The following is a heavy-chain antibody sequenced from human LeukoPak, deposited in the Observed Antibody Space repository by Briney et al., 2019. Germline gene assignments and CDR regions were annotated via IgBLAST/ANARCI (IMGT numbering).Heavy chain of an antibody. D-gene: IGHD2-15*01. V-gene: IGHV4-38-2*02. CDR2: IFHTGDV. Sequence: SETLSLTCTVSGYSINSGYFWGWVRQPPGRGPEWIGSIFHTGDVYYNPSLRSRVTLSIDTSRNQVSLKVTSVTAADTALYYCARVVASTSIDSWGQGILVTVSS. CDR1: GYSINSGYF. CDR3: ARVVASTSIDS. J-gene: IGHJ4*02.